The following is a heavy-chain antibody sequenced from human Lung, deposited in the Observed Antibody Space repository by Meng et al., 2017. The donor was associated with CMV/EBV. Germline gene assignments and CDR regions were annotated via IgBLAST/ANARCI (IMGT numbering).Heavy chain of an antibody. CDR2: IDWDDDK. V-gene: IGHV2-70*20. CDR1: GFSLSTSGMC. D-gene: IGHD1-26*01. J-gene: IGHJ4*02. Sequence: SXPXLVXPTQTLTLTCTFSGFSLSTSGMCVSWVRQPPGKALEWLALIDWDDDKYYSTSLKTRLTISKDTSKNQVVLTMTNMDPVDTATYYCARTVGRELHFDYWGQGTLXTVSS. CDR3: ARTVGRELHFDY.